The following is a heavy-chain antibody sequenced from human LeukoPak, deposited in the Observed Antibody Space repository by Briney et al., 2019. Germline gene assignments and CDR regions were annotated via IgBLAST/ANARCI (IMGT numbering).Heavy chain of an antibody. Sequence: SGPTLVNPTQTLTLTCTFSGFSLSTSGVGVGWIRQPPGKALEWLALIYWDDDKRYSPSLKSRLTITKDTSKNQVVLTMTSMDPVDTATYYCAHSRSGHNYDYVWGSYREGAFDIWGQGTMVTVSS. CDR1: GFSLSTSGVG. V-gene: IGHV2-5*02. D-gene: IGHD3-16*02. CDR2: IYWDDDK. CDR3: AHSRSGHNYDYVWGSYREGAFDI. J-gene: IGHJ3*02.